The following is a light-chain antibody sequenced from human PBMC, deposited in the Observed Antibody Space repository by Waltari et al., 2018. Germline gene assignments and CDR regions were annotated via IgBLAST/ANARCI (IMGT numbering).Light chain of an antibody. CDR2: DAS. CDR3: QQRANWPYT. CDR1: QSVNSF. Sequence: EVVLTQSPATLSLSPGERATLPCRASQSVNSFLAWYQQKPGQAPRLLIYDASNRATGIPARFSGSASGTDFTLTISSLEPEDFAVYYCQQRANWPYTFGRGTELGIK. J-gene: IGKJ2*01. V-gene: IGKV3-11*01.